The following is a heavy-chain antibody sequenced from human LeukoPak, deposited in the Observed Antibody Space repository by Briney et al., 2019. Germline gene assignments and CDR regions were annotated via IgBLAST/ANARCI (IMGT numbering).Heavy chain of an antibody. CDR2: ISWNSGSI. J-gene: IGHJ4*02. CDR1: GFTFSSYA. Sequence: GGSLRLSCAASGFTFSSYAMSWVRQAPGKGLEWVSGISWNSGSIGYADSVKGRFTISRDNAKNSLYLQMNSLRAEDTALYYCAKDNYDSSGYHNSFDYWGQGTLVTVSS. D-gene: IGHD3-22*01. V-gene: IGHV3-9*01. CDR3: AKDNYDSSGYHNSFDY.